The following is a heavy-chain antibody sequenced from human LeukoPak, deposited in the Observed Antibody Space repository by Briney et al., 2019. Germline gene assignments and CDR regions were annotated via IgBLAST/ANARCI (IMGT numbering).Heavy chain of an antibody. CDR3: ARHSGSLVHDAFDI. Sequence: GGSLRLSCAASGFTVSSSYMSWVRQAPGKGLEWVSSMKGGGETFYADSVKGRFTISGDNSKNTLFLQMNSLRAEDTAVYSCARHSGSLVHDAFDIWGQGTMVTVSS. V-gene: IGHV3-66*04. CDR2: MKGGGET. D-gene: IGHD1-26*01. CDR1: GFTVSSSY. J-gene: IGHJ3*02.